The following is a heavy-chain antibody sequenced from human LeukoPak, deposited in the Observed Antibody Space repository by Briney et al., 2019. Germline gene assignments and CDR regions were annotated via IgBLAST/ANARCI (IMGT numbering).Heavy chain of an antibody. V-gene: IGHV3-15*01. Sequence: GWSLRLSCAASGFTFSNAWMSWVRQTPGKGVEWVGRVKRKTDGGTTDYAAPVKGRFSISRDDSKNTLYLQMNSLKTEDTAVYYCTTLGAFDYWGQGTLVSVSS. J-gene: IGHJ4*02. CDR3: TTLGAFDY. D-gene: IGHD3-16*01. CDR2: VKRKTDGGTT. CDR1: GFTFSNAW.